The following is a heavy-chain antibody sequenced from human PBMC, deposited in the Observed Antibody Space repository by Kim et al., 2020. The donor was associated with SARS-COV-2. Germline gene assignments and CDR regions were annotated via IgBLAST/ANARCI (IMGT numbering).Heavy chain of an antibody. Sequence: LKSRVTISVDTSKNQFSLKLSSVTAADTAVYYCARLSYDFWSGYKYYFDYWGQGTLVTVSS. J-gene: IGHJ4*02. CDR3: ARLSYDFWSGYKYYFDY. D-gene: IGHD3-3*01. V-gene: IGHV4-39*01.